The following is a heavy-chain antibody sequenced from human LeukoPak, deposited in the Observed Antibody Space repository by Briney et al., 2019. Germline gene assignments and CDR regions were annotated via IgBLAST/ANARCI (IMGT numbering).Heavy chain of an antibody. Sequence: ASVKDSCKASGYSFTTHYIHWVRLAPGQGLAWMGIINPRGGNTNYPQKFRGRVSMTRDTSTSTVYLELSRLTNEDTAVYYCARDFFNMISEYWGQGTQVTVSS. V-gene: IGHV1-46*01. CDR2: INPRGGNT. D-gene: IGHD3/OR15-3a*01. J-gene: IGHJ4*02. CDR1: GYSFTTHY. CDR3: ARDFFNMISEY.